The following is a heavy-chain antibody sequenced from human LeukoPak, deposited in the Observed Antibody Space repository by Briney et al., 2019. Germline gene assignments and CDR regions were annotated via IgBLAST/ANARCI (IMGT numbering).Heavy chain of an antibody. J-gene: IGHJ5*02. V-gene: IGHV4-38-2*02. Sequence: SETLSLTCTVSGYSISSGYYWVWIRQPPGKGLAWIGSIYHTGSTSYYPSLKSRVTISIDTSKNQFSLKLSSVTAADTAVYYCARGDSSSWSNYFDPWGQGTLVTVSS. D-gene: IGHD6-13*01. CDR1: GYSISSGYY. CDR2: IYHTGST. CDR3: ARGDSSSWSNYFDP.